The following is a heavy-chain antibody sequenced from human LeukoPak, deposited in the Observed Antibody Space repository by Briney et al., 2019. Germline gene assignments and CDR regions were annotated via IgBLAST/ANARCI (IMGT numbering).Heavy chain of an antibody. D-gene: IGHD3-9*01. CDR1: GSSISSSSYY. V-gene: IGHV4-39*01. J-gene: IGHJ4*02. Sequence: SETLSLTCTVSGSSISSSSYYWGWIRQPPGKGLEWIGSIYYSGSTYYNPSLKSRVTISVDTSKNQFSLKLSSVTAADTAVYYCASSERGYYDILTGYLPYYFDYWGQGTLVTVSS. CDR2: IYYSGST. CDR3: ASSERGYYDILTGYLPYYFDY.